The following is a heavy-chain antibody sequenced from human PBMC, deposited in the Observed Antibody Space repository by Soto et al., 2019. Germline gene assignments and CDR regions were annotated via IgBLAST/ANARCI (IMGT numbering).Heavy chain of an antibody. Sequence: PSETLSLTCAVSGDPISSYYWGWIRQPPGKGLEWMGYISYSGSTNYNPSLKSRVTISSDTTKNQLSLKLTSVTAAGTAVYHCARGYATSWYTYYFDYWGQGALVTVSS. CDR1: GDPISSYY. V-gene: IGHV4-59*08. J-gene: IGHJ4*02. D-gene: IGHD6-13*01. CDR3: ARGYATSWYTYYFDY. CDR2: ISYSGST.